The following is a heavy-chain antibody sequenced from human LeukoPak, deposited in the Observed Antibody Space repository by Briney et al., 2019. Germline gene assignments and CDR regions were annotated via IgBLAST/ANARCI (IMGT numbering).Heavy chain of an antibody. D-gene: IGHD5-18*01. Sequence: GGSLRLSCAASGFTFSSYAMSWVRQAPGKGLEWVSAISGSGGSTYYADSVKGRFTISRDNFKNTLYLQMNSLRAEDTAVYYCAKEGYSYGSGPAFWYWGQGTLVTVSS. CDR3: AKEGYSYGSGPAFWY. CDR2: ISGSGGST. J-gene: IGHJ4*02. V-gene: IGHV3-23*01. CDR1: GFTFSSYA.